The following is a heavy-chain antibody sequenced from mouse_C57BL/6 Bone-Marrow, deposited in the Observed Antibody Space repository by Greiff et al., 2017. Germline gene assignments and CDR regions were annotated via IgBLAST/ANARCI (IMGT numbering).Heavy chain of an antibody. Sequence: EVQLQQSGAELVKPGASVKLSCTASGFNIKDYYIHWVKQRTEQGLEWIGRIDPEDGETKYAPKFQDKATITADTSSNTAYLQLSSLTSEDTSVYYCTISMIDYGTNYWGQGTTLTGSS. CDR2: IDPEDGET. CDR1: GFNIKDYY. D-gene: IGHD1-1*01. CDR3: TISMIDYGTNY. V-gene: IGHV14-2*01. J-gene: IGHJ2*01.